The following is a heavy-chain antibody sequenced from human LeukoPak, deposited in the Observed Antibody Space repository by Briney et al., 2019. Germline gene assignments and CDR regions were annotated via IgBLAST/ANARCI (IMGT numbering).Heavy chain of an antibody. D-gene: IGHD6-19*01. J-gene: IGHJ4*02. CDR3: ARSGASSSGWPFDY. CDR1: GGSISSYY. CDR2: IYTSGST. V-gene: IGHV4-4*07. Sequence: SETLSLTCTVSGGSISSYYWSWIRQPAGKGLEWIGRIYTSGSTNYNPSLKSRVTMSVDTSKNQFSLKVTSVTAADTAVYYCARSGASSSGWPFDYWGQGTLVTVSS.